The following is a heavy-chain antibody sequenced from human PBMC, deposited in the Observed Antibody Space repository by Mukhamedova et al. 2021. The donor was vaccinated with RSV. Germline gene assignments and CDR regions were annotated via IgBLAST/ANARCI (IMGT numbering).Heavy chain of an antibody. Sequence: SSTNYWIGWVRQTPGKGLAWMGTIPPGDPLTRYIPSFQGQVTFSTEKSISTAYRQWRSLKASDTAMHYCARHLSGTTYYYYGRDV. CDR1: SSTNYW. D-gene: IGHD1-14*01. CDR2: IPPGDPLT. V-gene: IGHV5-51*01. J-gene: IGHJ6*01. CDR3: ARHLSGTTYYYYGRDV.